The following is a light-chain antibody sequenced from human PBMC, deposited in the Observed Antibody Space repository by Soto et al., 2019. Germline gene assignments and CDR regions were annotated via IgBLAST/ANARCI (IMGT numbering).Light chain of an antibody. CDR3: CSYAGGYIFV. CDR2: DVT. V-gene: IGLV2-11*01. J-gene: IGLJ1*01. Sequence: SVLTQPRSVSGSPGQSVTISCTETSSDVGRYNYVSWYQQHPGKAPKLIIYDVTKRPSGVPDRFSGSKSGNTASLTISGLQAEDEVDYYCCSYAGGYIFVFGTGTKVTAL. CDR1: SSDVGRYNY.